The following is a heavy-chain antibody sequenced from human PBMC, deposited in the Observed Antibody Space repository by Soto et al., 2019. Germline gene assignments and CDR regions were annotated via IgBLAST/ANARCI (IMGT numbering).Heavy chain of an antibody. V-gene: IGHV3-15*01. CDR3: TTMDNYGGNLPFDY. J-gene: IGHJ4*02. CDR1: GLTFSNAW. D-gene: IGHD4-17*01. CDR2: ISSSGSSTV. Sequence: GLTFSNAWMSWVRHAPGKGLDWVSYISSSGSSTVHYAAPVKGRFTISRDDSKTTLYLQMNSLKTEDTAVYYCTTMDNYGGNLPFDYWGQGTLVTVSS.